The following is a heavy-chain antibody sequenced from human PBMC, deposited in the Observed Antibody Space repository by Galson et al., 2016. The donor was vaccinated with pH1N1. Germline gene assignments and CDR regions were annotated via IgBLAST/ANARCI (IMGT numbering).Heavy chain of an antibody. J-gene: IGHJ1*01. CDR1: GLIFSGYY. CDR3: ARALWSVHPGTSDH. CDR2: IDSTSSDT. D-gene: IGHD1-1*01. V-gene: IGHV3-11*05. Sequence: SLRLSCAASGLIFSGYYMNWIRQAPGKGLEWVSYIDSTSSDTNYADSVKGRFTISRDSAKNSLYRQMNSLRAEDTAVYYCARALWSVHPGTSDHWGQGTLVTVSS.